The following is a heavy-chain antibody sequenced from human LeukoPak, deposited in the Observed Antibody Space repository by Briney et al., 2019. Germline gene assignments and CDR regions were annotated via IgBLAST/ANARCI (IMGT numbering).Heavy chain of an antibody. CDR1: GYGISSDYY. V-gene: IGHV4-38-2*01. Sequence: SETLSLTCAVSGYGISSDYYWGWIRQPPGKGLEWMASIYHSGSTYYNPSLKNRVTISVDTSKSQLSLELISVTAADTAVYYCARIITMFRGERSGYFASWGQGPLVTVSS. CDR3: ARIITMFRGERSGYFAS. D-gene: IGHD3-10*01. J-gene: IGHJ4*02. CDR2: IYHSGST.